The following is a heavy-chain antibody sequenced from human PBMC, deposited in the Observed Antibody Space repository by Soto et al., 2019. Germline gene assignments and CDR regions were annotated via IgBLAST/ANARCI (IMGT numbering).Heavy chain of an antibody. D-gene: IGHD4-17*01. J-gene: IGHJ3*02. CDR2: IIPILGIA. Sequence: GASVKVSCKASGGTFSSYTISWVRQAPGQRLEWKGRIIPILGIANYAQKFQGRVTITADKSASTAYMELSSLRSEDTAVYYCASGDYEGDAFDIWGQGTMVTVSS. V-gene: IGHV1-69*02. CDR3: ASGDYEGDAFDI. CDR1: GGTFSSYT.